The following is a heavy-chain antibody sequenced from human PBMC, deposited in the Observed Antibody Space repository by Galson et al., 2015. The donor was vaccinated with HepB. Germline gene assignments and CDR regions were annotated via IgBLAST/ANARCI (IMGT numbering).Heavy chain of an antibody. CDR3: ARDGGAAAGTG. V-gene: IGHV3-7*01. D-gene: IGHD6-13*01. Sequence: SLRLSCAASGFALSTSWMTWVRQAPGKGLEWVAHIKEDGSLKNYVDSVKGRFTISRDNAKNSLYLQMNSLRAEDTAVYYCARDGGAAAGTGWGQGTLVTVSS. J-gene: IGHJ4*02. CDR1: GFALSTSW. CDR2: IKEDGSLK.